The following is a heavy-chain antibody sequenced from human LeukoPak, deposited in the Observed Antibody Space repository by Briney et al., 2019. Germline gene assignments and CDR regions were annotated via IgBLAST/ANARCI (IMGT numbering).Heavy chain of an antibody. CDR2: ISSSSSYI. J-gene: IGHJ3*02. CDR1: GFTFSSYS. CDR3: ARDLPPLYYYDSSASRAFDI. Sequence: KAGGSLRLSCAASGFTFSSYSMNWVRQAPGKGLEWVSSISSSSSYIYYADSVKGRFTISRDNAKNSLYLQMNSLRAEDTAVYYCARDLPPLYYYDSSASRAFDIWGQGTMVTVSS. V-gene: IGHV3-21*01. D-gene: IGHD3-22*01.